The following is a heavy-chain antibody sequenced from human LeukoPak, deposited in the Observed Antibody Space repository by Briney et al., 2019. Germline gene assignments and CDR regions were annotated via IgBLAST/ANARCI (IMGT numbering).Heavy chain of an antibody. Sequence: PGGSLRLSCAASGFTFTSYTMNWVRQAPGKGLEWVSSISSSSSYIYYADSVKGRFTISRDNAKNSLYLQMNSLRAEDTAVYYCARDILPRAVAGTFDYWGQGTLVTVSS. CDR3: ARDILPRAVAGTFDY. CDR2: ISSSSSYI. CDR1: GFTFTSYT. J-gene: IGHJ4*02. V-gene: IGHV3-21*01. D-gene: IGHD6-19*01.